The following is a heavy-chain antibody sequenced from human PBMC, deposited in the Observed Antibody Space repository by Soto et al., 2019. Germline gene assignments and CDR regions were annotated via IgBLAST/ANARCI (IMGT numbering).Heavy chain of an antibody. Sequence: SETLSLTCAVYGGSFSGYYWSWIRPPPEKGLEWIGEINHSGSTNYNPSLRSRVTISVDTSKNQFSLSLTSVTAADTGVYYCARTNHYDYVWGSYRTYHQFYGMDVWGQGTTVTVSS. CDR1: GGSFSGYY. V-gene: IGHV4-34*01. CDR3: ARTNHYDYVWGSYRTYHQFYGMDV. CDR2: INHSGST. J-gene: IGHJ6*02. D-gene: IGHD3-16*02.